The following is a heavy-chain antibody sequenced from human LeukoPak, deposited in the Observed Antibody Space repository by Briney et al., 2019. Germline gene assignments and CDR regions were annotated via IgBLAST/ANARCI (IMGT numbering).Heavy chain of an antibody. J-gene: IGHJ4*02. V-gene: IGHV4-34*01. CDR2: INHSGSA. CDR1: GGSFSGYY. CDR3: ARSGELSSDY. Sequence: PSETLSLTCAVYGGSFSGYYWSWIRQPPGKGLEWIGEINHSGSANYNPSLKSRVTISVDTSKNQFSLKLSSVTAADTAVYYCARSGELSSDYWGQGTLVTVSS. D-gene: IGHD3-16*02.